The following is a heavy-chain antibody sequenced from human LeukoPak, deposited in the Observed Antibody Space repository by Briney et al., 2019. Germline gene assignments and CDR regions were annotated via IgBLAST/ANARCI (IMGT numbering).Heavy chain of an antibody. D-gene: IGHD1-26*01. V-gene: IGHV3-74*01. CDR1: GFTFSTFW. J-gene: IGHJ4*02. CDR2: ISNDGSTT. Sequence: GGSLRLSCAASGFTFSTFWMHWVRQTPGKGLVWVSRISNDGSTTHYADSVKGRFTISRDNAKNSLYLQMNSLRAEDTAVYYCARPGGSYSPSPYYFDYWGQGTLVTVSS. CDR3: ARPGGSYSPSPYYFDY.